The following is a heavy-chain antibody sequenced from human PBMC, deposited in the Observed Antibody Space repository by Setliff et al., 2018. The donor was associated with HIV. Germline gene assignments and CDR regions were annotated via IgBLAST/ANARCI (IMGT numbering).Heavy chain of an antibody. CDR2: VLYNGGT. D-gene: IGHD2-2*01. CDR3: VTSSSWSSRLNF. J-gene: IGHJ4*02. CDR1: GGSFSGNH. Sequence: PSETLSLTCTIYGGSFSGNHWSWIRQSPGNGLEWIGEVLYNGGTRYNPSLESRVTISVDTSKNQFSLKLTSVTAADTAVYYCVTSSSWSSRLNFWGPGMLVTVSS. V-gene: IGHV4-34*12.